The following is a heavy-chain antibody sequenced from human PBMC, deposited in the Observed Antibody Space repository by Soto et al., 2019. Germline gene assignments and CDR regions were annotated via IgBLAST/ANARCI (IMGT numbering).Heavy chain of an antibody. CDR2: INSDGSST. J-gene: IGHJ6*02. CDR1: GFTFSSYW. V-gene: IGHV3-74*01. CDR3: ARTASIAVAGTDYYYYGMDV. Sequence: PGGSLRLSCAASGFTFSSYWMHWVRQAPGKGLVWVSRINSDGSSTSYADSVKGRFTISRDNAKNTLYLQMNSLRAEDTAVYYCARTASIAVAGTDYYYYGMDVWGQGTTVTVSS. D-gene: IGHD6-19*01.